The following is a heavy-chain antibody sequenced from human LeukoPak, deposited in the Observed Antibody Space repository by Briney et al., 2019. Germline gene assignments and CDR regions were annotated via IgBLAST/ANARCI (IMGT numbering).Heavy chain of an antibody. CDR1: GITFSNYP. J-gene: IGHJ4*02. CDR3: ACGELLLFGY. Sequence: QAGGSLRLSCTASGITFSNYPMSWVRQAPGKGLEWVSTISGTGSNTYYADSVKGRFTISRDNSENTLYVQMNSLRVEDTAVYYCACGELLLFGYWGRGKLVTVSS. D-gene: IGHD3-10*01. CDR2: ISGTGSNT. V-gene: IGHV3-23*01.